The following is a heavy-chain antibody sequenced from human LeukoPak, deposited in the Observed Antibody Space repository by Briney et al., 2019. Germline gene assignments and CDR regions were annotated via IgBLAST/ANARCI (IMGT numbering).Heavy chain of an antibody. CDR2: INHSGST. D-gene: IGHD5-12*01. CDR1: GGSFSGYY. V-gene: IGHV4-34*01. Sequence: SETLSLTCAVYGGSFSGYYWSWIRQPPGKGLEWIGEINHSGSTNYNPSLKSRVTISVDTSKNQFSLKLSSVTAADTAVYYCARGFMVYYIVATICRWFDPWGQGTLVTVSS. CDR3: ARGFMVYYIVATICRWFDP. J-gene: IGHJ5*02.